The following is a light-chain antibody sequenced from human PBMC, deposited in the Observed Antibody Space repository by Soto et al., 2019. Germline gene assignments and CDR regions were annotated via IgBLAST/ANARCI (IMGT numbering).Light chain of an antibody. V-gene: IGLV2-23*01. CDR1: SSDVGSYNL. J-gene: IGLJ2*01. CDR2: EGS. CDR3: SAYGGAVA. Sequence: QSALTQPASVSGSPGQSITISCTGTSSDVGSYNLVSWYQHHPGKAPKLMIYEGSERPSGVSNRFSGSKSGNTASLTISGLQAEDEADYYCSAYGGAVAFGGGTKVTVL.